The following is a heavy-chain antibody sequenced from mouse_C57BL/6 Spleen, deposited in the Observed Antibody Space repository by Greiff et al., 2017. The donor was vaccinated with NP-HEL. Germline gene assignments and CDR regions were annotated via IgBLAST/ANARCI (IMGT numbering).Heavy chain of an antibody. J-gene: IGHJ1*03. Sequence: QVQLKQPGAELVMPGASVKLSCKASGYTFTSYWMHWVKQRPGQGLEWIGEIDPSDSYTNYNQKFKGKSTLTVDKSSSTAYMQLSSLTSEDSAVYYCARRGVPNWYFDVWGTGTTVTASS. D-gene: IGHD5-1*01. CDR3: ARRGVPNWYFDV. V-gene: IGHV1-69*01. CDR1: GYTFTSYW. CDR2: IDPSDSYT.